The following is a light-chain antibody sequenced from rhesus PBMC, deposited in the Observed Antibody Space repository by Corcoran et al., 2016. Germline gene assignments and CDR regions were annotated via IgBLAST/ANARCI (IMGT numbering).Light chain of an antibody. CDR2: EAS. V-gene: IGKV1-25*01. CDR3: QHYYSTPLT. J-gene: IGKJ4*01. CDR1: QGITND. Sequence: DIQMTQSPSSLSASVGDRVTITCRASQGITNDLAWYQQKPGETPKLLIYEASSLQSGIPSRFSGSGSGPDFTLTISSLQSEDFATYYCQHYYSTPLTFGGGTKVEIK.